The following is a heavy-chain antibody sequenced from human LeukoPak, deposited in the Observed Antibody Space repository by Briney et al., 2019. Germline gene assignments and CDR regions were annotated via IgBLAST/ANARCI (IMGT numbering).Heavy chain of an antibody. CDR1: GFTFSSYA. J-gene: IGHJ4*02. CDR3: ATKGKGYCSGGSCYSGDH. CDR2: ISGSGGST. Sequence: GGSLRLSCAASGFTFSSYAMSWVRQAPGKGLEWVSAISGSGGSTYYADSVKGRFTISRDNSENTLYLQMNSLRAEDTAVYYCATKGKGYCSGGSCYSGDHWGQGTLVTVSS. D-gene: IGHD2-15*01. V-gene: IGHV3-23*01.